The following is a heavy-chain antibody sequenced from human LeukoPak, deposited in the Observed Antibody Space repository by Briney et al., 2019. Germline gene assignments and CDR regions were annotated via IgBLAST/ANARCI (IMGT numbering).Heavy chain of an antibody. D-gene: IGHD1-26*01. Sequence: GGSLRLSCAASGSTFSSYSMNWVRQAPGKGLEWVPYISSSSFTMYYGDSVKGRFTISRDNAKNSLYLQMNSLRAEDTAVYYCARGGTIYYYYGMDVWGQGTTVTVSS. CDR2: ISSSSFTM. J-gene: IGHJ6*02. V-gene: IGHV3-48*04. CDR3: ARGGTIYYYYGMDV. CDR1: GSTFSSYS.